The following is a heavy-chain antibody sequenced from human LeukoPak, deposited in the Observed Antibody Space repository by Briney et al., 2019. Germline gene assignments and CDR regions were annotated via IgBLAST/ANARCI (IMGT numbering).Heavy chain of an antibody. Sequence: GGSLRLSCAASGFNFITYRMHWVRQAPGKGLEWVSCISSSGTYVNYADSVKGRFTISRDNSKNTVYLQMNSLRGEDTAVYYCARVGDMEAFDIWGQGTRVTVSS. V-gene: IGHV3-21*01. J-gene: IGHJ3*02. CDR2: ISSSGTYV. CDR1: GFNFITYR. CDR3: ARVGDMEAFDI. D-gene: IGHD3-16*01.